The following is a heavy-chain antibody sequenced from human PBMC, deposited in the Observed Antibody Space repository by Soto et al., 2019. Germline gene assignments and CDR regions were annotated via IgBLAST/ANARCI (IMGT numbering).Heavy chain of an antibody. CDR1: GFTFNSHE. D-gene: IGHD2-2*01. Sequence: GPLRLSCTASGFTFNSHEMNWGRQAPGKGLEWVSYISSSGHAIYYADSVTGRFTISRDNAKNSVSLQMNTLRVEDTAVYYCAREDSIIIPAVSDFWGQAILVTVS. J-gene: IGHJ4*02. CDR2: ISSSGHAI. CDR3: AREDSIIIPAVSDF. V-gene: IGHV3-48*03.